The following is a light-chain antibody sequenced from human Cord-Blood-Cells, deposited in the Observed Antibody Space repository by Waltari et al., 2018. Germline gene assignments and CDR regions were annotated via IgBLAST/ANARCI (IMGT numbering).Light chain of an antibody. CDR2: KAS. Sequence: DIQMTQSPYTLSASVGDRVTITCRASQSISSWLAWYQQKPGKAPKLLIYKASSLESGVPSRFSGSGSGTEFTLTISSLQPDDFATYYCQQYNSYSWTFGQGIKVEIK. V-gene: IGKV1-5*03. CDR3: QQYNSYSWT. CDR1: QSISSW. J-gene: IGKJ1*01.